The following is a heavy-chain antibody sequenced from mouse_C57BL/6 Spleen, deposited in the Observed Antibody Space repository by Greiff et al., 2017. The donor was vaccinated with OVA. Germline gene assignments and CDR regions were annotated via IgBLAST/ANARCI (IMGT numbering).Heavy chain of an antibody. Sequence: EVQVVESGGGLVQPKGSLKLSCAASGFSFNTYAMNWVRQAPGKGLEWVARIRSKSNNYATYYADSVKDRFTISRDDSESMLYLQMNNLKTEDTAMYYCVREGLTGTVYFDYWGQGTTLTVSS. CDR1: GFSFNTYA. V-gene: IGHV10-1*01. J-gene: IGHJ2*01. D-gene: IGHD4-1*01. CDR2: IRSKSNNYAT. CDR3: VREGLTGTVYFDY.